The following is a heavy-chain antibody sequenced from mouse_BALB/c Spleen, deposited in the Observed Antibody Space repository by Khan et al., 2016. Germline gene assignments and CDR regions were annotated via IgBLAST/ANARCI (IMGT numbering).Heavy chain of an antibody. J-gene: IGHJ4*01. CDR3: AREENAMDY. Sequence: EVELVESGGGLVKPGGSLKLSCAASGFTFSDYAMSWVRQTPEQRLEWVASISTGGTTHYPDSMKGRFTIPSAITRNVLYLQRISVGSEDTGRYYCAREENAMDYWGQGTSVTVSS. CDR1: GFTFSDYA. V-gene: IGHV5-6-5*01. CDR2: ISTGGTT.